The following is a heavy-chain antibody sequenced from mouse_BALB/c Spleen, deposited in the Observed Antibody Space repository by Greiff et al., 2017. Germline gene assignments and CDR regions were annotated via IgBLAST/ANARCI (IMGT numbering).Heavy chain of an antibody. CDR3: TIRFAY. J-gene: IGHJ3*01. CDR2: INPSNGGT. V-gene: IGHV1S16*01. CDR1: GYTFTSYY. Sequence: QVQLKESGAELVKPGASVKLSCKASGYTFTSYYMYWVKQRPGQGLEWIGEINPSNGGTNFNEKFKSKATLTVDKSSSTAYMQLSSLTSEDSAVYYCTIRFAYWGQGTLVTVSA.